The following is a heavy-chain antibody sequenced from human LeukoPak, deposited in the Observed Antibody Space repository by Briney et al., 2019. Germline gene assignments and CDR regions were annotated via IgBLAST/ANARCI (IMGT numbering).Heavy chain of an antibody. D-gene: IGHD3-16*01. CDR2: ISYDGSNK. CDR1: GFTFSRYG. V-gene: IGHV3-30*03. J-gene: IGHJ3*02. Sequence: QPGRSLRLSCAASGFTFSRYGMHWVRQAPGKGLEWVAVISYDGSNKYYADSVKGRFTISRDNSKNTLYLQMNSLRAEDTAVYYCARNGGGFYRIENAFDIWGQGTMVTVSS. CDR3: ARNGGGFYRIENAFDI.